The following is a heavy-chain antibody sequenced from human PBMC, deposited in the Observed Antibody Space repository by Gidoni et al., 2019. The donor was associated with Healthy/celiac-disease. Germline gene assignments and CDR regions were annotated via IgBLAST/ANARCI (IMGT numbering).Heavy chain of an antibody. CDR1: VFTFSSYH. V-gene: IGHV3-23*01. D-gene: IGHD3-10*01. CDR3: AKDLPMDYYGSGSYYTEAGSVGFDY. CDR2: ISGSGGST. J-gene: IGHJ4*02. Sequence: EVQLLESGGGLVQPGGSLRLSCAASVFTFSSYHLTWVRTAPGKGLEWVSAISGSGGSTYYADAVKGRFTISRDNSKNTLNLQMNSLRAEDTAVYYCAKDLPMDYYGSGSYYTEAGSVGFDYWGQGTLVTVSS.